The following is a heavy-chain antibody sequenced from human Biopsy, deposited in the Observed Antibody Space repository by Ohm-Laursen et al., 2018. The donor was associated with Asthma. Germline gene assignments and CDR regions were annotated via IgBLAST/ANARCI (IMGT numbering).Heavy chain of an antibody. CDR3: VRDGTDDAFDI. CDR1: GFSFSNFA. CDR2: ISKDASTQ. V-gene: IGHV3-30*06. J-gene: IGHJ3*02. Sequence: SLSLSCTASGFSFSNFAIHCFRQAPGKGLEWVGVISKDASTQDYADSVKGRFTMARDNSKNTLDLQMNSLREEDTAVYYCVRDGTDDAFDIWGQGTVVSVSS. D-gene: IGHD1-1*01.